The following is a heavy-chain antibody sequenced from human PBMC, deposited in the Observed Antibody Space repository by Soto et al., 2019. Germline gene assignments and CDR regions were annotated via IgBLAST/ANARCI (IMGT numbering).Heavy chain of an antibody. CDR3: ARDRGYSYGYLGYYYYGMDV. V-gene: IGHV4-59*01. CDR2: IYYSGST. D-gene: IGHD5-18*01. Sequence: PSETQSITCPVPGDSIRSSYWRWIREPRGKGLKWIGYIYYSGSTNYNPSLKSRVTISVDTSKNQFSLKLSSVTAADTAVYYCARDRGYSYGYLGYYYYGMDVWGQGTTVT. CDR1: GDSIRSSY. J-gene: IGHJ6*02.